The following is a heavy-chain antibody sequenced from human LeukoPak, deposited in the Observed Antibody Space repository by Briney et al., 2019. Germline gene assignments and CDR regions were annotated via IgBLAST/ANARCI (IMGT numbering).Heavy chain of an antibody. Sequence: GASVKVSCKASGYTFTGYYTHWVRQAPGQGLEWMGWINPNSGGTNYAQKFQGRVTMTRDTSISTAYMELSRLRSDDTAVYYCARAQITMVRGVIAPLAYWGQGTLVTVSS. CDR3: ARAQITMVRGVIAPLAY. CDR2: INPNSGGT. J-gene: IGHJ4*02. V-gene: IGHV1-2*02. CDR1: GYTFTGYY. D-gene: IGHD3-10*01.